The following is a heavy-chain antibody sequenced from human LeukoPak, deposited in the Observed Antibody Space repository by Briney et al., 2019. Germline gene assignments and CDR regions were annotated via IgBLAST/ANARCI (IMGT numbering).Heavy chain of an antibody. CDR3: ASPDGLKDYDILTGQGNWFDP. D-gene: IGHD3-9*01. Sequence: GASVKVSCKASGYTFTGYGISWVRQAPGQGLEWMGWISPYNGNTNYAQKLQGRVTMTTDTSTSTAYMELRSLRSDDTAVYYCASPDGLKDYDILTGQGNWFDPWGQGTLVTVSS. V-gene: IGHV1-18*01. CDR1: GYTFTGYG. CDR2: ISPYNGNT. J-gene: IGHJ5*02.